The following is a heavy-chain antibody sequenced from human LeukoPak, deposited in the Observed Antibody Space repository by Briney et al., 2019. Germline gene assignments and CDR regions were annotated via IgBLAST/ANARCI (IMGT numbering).Heavy chain of an antibody. CDR1: GFTFDEYA. CDR3: AKQNGITD. Sequence: GRSLRLSCAASGFTFDEYAMHWVRQAPGKGLEWVSGISYKSGTIGYADSVKGRFTISRDNAKNSLYLQMDSLRAEDTAVYYCAKQNGITDWGQGTLVTVSS. CDR2: ISYKSGTI. D-gene: IGHD1-14*01. V-gene: IGHV3-9*01. J-gene: IGHJ4*02.